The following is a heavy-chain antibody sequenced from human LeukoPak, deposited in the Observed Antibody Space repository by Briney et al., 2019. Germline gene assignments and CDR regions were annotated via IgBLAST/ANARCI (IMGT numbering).Heavy chain of an antibody. CDR2: IYTRGST. J-gene: IGHJ6*03. CDR3: PRHANDGYYLTTYFYMDV. CDR1: GGSISSYY. V-gene: IGHV4-4*09. D-gene: IGHD5-18*01. Sequence: SETLSLTCTVPGGSISSYYWCWIRQPPGKGLEWSGYIYTRGSTNYNPSLKRGVTISVDTSKNQFSLKRRSVTAAHTAVYYCPRHANDGYYLTTYFYMDVWGKGPTVTVSS.